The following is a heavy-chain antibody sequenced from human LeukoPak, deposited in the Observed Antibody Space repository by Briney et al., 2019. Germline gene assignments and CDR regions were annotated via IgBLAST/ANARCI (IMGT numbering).Heavy chain of an antibody. D-gene: IGHD3-22*01. J-gene: IGHJ4*02. V-gene: IGHV1-2*06. CDR3: ARDIYQPRLQRRASSGYYLY. CDR2: INPNSGGT. Sequence: GASVKVSCKASGYTFTGYYMHWVRQAPGQGLEWMGRINPNSGGTNYAQKFQGRVTMTRDTSISTAYMELSRLRSDDTAVYYCARDIYQPRLQRRASSGYYLYWGQGTLVTVSS. CDR1: GYTFTGYY.